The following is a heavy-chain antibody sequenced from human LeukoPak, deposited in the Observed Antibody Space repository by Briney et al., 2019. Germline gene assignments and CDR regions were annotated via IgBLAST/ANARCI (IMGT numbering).Heavy chain of an antibody. D-gene: IGHD3/OR15-3a*01. CDR2: INHSGTT. V-gene: IGHV4-34*01. CDR1: GFTFNSYA. CDR3: ARDVGLAAPGDYYYYMDV. Sequence: GSLRLSCAASGFTFNSYAMSWVRQAPGKGLEWIGEINHSGTTNYNPSLKSRVTISVDTSKNQFSLKLSSVTAADTAVYFCARDVGLAAPGDYYYYMDVWGKGTTVTVSS. J-gene: IGHJ6*03.